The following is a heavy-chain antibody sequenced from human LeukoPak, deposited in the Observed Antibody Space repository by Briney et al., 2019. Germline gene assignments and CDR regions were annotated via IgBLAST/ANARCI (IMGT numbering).Heavy chain of an antibody. CDR2: ISSSSSYI. D-gene: IGHD2-2*01. Sequence: PGGSLRLSCAASGFTFSSYSMNWVRQAPGKGLEWVSSISSSSSYIYYADSVKGRFTISRDNAKNSLYLQMNSLRAEDTAVYYCARDRGYCSSTSCYASSNWFDPWGQGTLVTVSS. CDR1: GFTFSSYS. J-gene: IGHJ5*02. CDR3: ARDRGYCSSTSCYASSNWFDP. V-gene: IGHV3-21*01.